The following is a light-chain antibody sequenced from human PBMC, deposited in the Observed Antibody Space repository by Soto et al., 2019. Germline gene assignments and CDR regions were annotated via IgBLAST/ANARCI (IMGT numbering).Light chain of an antibody. Sequence: EVVLTQSPGTLSLSPGERATLSCRARQSGSNNYFAWYQQKPGQAPRLLIFGSSDRATGIPDRFSGSGSGTDFTRTIIRLEPEDFAVYSCQQYGSSPPYNFGQGTKLEIK. V-gene: IGKV3-20*01. J-gene: IGKJ2*01. CDR1: QSGSNNY. CDR3: QQYGSSPPYN. CDR2: GSS.